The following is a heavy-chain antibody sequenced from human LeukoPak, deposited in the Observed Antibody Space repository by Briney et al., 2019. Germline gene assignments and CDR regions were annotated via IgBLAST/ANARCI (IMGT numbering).Heavy chain of an antibody. Sequence: GATVKVSCNASGYTFTGYYMHWVRQAPGQGLEWMGWINPSGGSTSYAQKFQGRVTMTRDTSTSTVYMELSSLRSEDTAVYYCARRFSSSWYSGRKRGYYYYYMDVWGKGTTVTISS. D-gene: IGHD6-13*01. V-gene: IGHV1-46*01. CDR3: ARRFSSSWYSGRKRGYYYYYMDV. J-gene: IGHJ6*03. CDR2: INPSGGST. CDR1: GYTFTGYY.